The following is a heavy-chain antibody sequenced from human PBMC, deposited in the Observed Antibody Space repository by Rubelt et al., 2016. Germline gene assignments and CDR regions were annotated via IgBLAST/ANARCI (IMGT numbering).Heavy chain of an antibody. D-gene: IGHD6-6*01. CDR1: GFTFSSYS. J-gene: IGHJ5*02. CDR2: IYTDERT. CDR3: AKYGSSSSHWFDP. Sequence: GSLRLSCAASGFTFSSYSMNWVRQAPGKGLEWVSAIYTDERTDYADSVKGRFTIFRDNSKNTLHLQMNSLRAEDTAVYYCAKYGSSSSHWFDPWGQGTLVTVSS. V-gene: IGHV3-53*01.